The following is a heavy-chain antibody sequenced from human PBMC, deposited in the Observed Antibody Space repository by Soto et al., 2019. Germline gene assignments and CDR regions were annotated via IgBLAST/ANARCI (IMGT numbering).Heavy chain of an antibody. CDR3: VRQYYDFWTDYPDFDY. V-gene: IGHV1-3*01. J-gene: IGHJ4*02. CDR1: GYTFTSYA. CDR2: INAGNGNT. Sequence: GASVKVSCKASGYTFTSYAMHWVRQAPGQRLEWMGWINAGNGNTKYSQKFQGRVTITRDTSASTAYMELSSLRSEDTAVYYCVRQYYDFWTDYPDFDYWGQGTLVTVSS. D-gene: IGHD3-3*01.